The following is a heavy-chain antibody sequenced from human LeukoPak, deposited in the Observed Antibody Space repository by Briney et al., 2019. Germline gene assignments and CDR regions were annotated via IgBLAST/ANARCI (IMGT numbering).Heavy chain of an antibody. CDR3: ARDTAMVTVLPYYYYMDV. Sequence: ASVKVSCKASGYTFTSYYMHWVRQAPGQGLEWMGIINPSGGSTSYAQKFQGRVTMTRDTSTSTVYMELSSLRSEDTAVYYCARDTAMVTVLPYYYYMDVWGKGTTVTISS. CDR2: INPSGGST. D-gene: IGHD5-18*01. V-gene: IGHV1-46*01. J-gene: IGHJ6*03. CDR1: GYTFTSYY.